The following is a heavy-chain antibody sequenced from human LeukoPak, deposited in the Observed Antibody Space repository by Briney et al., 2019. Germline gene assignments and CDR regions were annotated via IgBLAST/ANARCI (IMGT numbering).Heavy chain of an antibody. Sequence: SVTVSCTASGGTFSSYAISWVRQAPGQGLEWMGGIIPIFGTANYAQKFQGRVTITADESTSTAYVELSSLRSEDTAVYYCAREGYSSGESLFDPWGQGTLVTVSS. V-gene: IGHV1-69*13. J-gene: IGHJ5*02. CDR1: GGTFSSYA. CDR2: IIPIFGTA. CDR3: AREGYSSGESLFDP. D-gene: IGHD6-19*01.